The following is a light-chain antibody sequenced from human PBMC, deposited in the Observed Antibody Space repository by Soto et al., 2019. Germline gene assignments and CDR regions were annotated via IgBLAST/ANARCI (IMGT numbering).Light chain of an antibody. CDR3: QQYKSYKS. J-gene: IGKJ1*01. V-gene: IGKV1-5*01. CDR2: DAS. Sequence: DIPMTQSPSTLSASVGDRVTITCRASQSISSRLAWYQQKPGKAPKVLIYDASSLESGVPSRFSGSGFGTEFTLTISSRQADDFATYYCQQYKSYKSFGQGTKVEIK. CDR1: QSISSR.